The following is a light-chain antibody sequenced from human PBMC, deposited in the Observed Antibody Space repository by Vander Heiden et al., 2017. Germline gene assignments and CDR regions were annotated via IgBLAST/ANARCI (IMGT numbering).Light chain of an antibody. CDR1: QDISNY. V-gene: IGKV1-33*01. J-gene: IGKJ5*01. CDR3: QQYDNLPIT. CDR2: DAS. Sequence: DIQTTQSPSSLSASVGDRVTITCQASQDISNYLNWYQQKPGKAPKLLIYDASNLETGVPSRFSGSGSGTDFTFTISSLQPEDIATYYCQQYDNLPITFGQGTQMEIK.